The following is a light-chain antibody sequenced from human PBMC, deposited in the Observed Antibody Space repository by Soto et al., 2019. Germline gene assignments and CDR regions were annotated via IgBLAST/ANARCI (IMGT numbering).Light chain of an antibody. CDR3: QQYNKWPHT. J-gene: IGKJ2*01. CDR1: QSVSSN. V-gene: IGKV3-15*01. Sequence: EIVMTQSPATLSVSPGERATLSCMASQSVSSNLAWYQRKPGQAPRRLIYDTSTRATDIPARFSGSGSGTELTLTISSLQPEDFAAYECQQYNKWPHTVGQGTKMEI. CDR2: DTS.